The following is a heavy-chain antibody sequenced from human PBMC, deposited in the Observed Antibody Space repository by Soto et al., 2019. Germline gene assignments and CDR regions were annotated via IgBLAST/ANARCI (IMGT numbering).Heavy chain of an antibody. CDR1: AFTFSSYE. Sequence: VHLVESGGGLVQPGGSLRLSCAASAFTFSSYEMNWVRQAPGKGLEWISYISSSGSSIHYADSVKGRFTISRDNAKNSLYLQMNSLRAEDTAVYYCARISGWRIGGFGGAFDIWGQGTMVTVSS. V-gene: IGHV3-48*03. CDR2: ISSSGSSI. J-gene: IGHJ3*02. CDR3: ARISGWRIGGFGGAFDI. D-gene: IGHD3-16*01.